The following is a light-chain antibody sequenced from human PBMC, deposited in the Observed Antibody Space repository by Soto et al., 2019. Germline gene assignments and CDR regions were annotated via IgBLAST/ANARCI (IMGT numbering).Light chain of an antibody. CDR1: SSDVGGYNF. V-gene: IGLV2-14*01. Sequence: QSALTQPASVSGSPGQSITISCTGTSSDVGGYNFVSWYLQHPGKAPKLILYEVSDRHSGVSNRFSGSKSGNTASLTISGPQAEGEADYYCRSFRNIPTWDVVFGGGTKLTVL. CDR2: EVS. CDR3: RSFRNIPTWDVV. J-gene: IGLJ2*01.